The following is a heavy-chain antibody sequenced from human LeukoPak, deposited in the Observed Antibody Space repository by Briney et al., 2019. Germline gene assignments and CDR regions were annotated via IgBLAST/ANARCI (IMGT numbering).Heavy chain of an antibody. Sequence: SETLSLTCSVSGGSISSSSYNWCWIRQPPGKGLEWIGNIDYSGNTYYNPSLQSRVTISVDKSKNQFSPKLNSVTAADTAMYYCARPPGIAAAWFDPWGQGTLVTVSS. CDR3: ARPPGIAAAWFDP. CDR1: GGSISSSSYN. D-gene: IGHD6-13*01. CDR2: IDYSGNT. V-gene: IGHV4-39*01. J-gene: IGHJ5*02.